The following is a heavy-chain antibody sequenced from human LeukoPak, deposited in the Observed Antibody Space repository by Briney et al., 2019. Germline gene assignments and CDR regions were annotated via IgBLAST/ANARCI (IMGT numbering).Heavy chain of an antibody. D-gene: IGHD3-9*01. Sequence: GASVKVPCKASGYTFTGYYMHWVRQAPGQGLEWMGWINPNSGGTNYAQKFQGWVTMTRDTSISTAYMELSRLRSDDTAVYYCARGGDILPGYRMPSYYYYSYGMDVWGQGTTATGSS. J-gene: IGHJ6*02. CDR1: GYTFTGYY. V-gene: IGHV1-2*04. CDR2: INPNSGGT. CDR3: ARGGDILPGYRMPSYYYYSYGMDV.